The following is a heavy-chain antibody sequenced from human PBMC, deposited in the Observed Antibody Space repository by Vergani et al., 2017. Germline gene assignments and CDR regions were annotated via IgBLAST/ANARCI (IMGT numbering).Heavy chain of an antibody. CDR3: AKGRAEGRYYGMDV. J-gene: IGHJ6*02. D-gene: IGHD2-15*01. Sequence: EVQLLESGGGLVQPGGSLRLSCAASGFTFSSYAMSWVRQAPGKGLGWVSAISGSGGSTYYADSVKGRFTISSDNSKNTLYLQMNSLGAEDTAVYYCAKGRAEGRYYGMDVWGQGTTVTVSS. V-gene: IGHV3-23*01. CDR2: ISGSGGST. CDR1: GFTFSSYA.